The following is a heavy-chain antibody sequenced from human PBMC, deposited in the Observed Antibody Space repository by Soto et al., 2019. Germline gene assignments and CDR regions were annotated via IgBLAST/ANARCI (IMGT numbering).Heavy chain of an antibody. CDR1: GYTFTSYG. V-gene: IGHV1-18*01. CDR3: ARVRGDIVVVPAATPDYYYGMDV. J-gene: IGHJ6*02. CDR2: ISAYNGNT. Sequence: QVQLVQSGAEVKKPGASVKVSCKASGYTFTSYGSSWVRQAPGQGLEWIGWISAYNGNTNYAQTRQGRVTMTTDTSTSTAYMELRSLRSDDTAVYYCARVRGDIVVVPAATPDYYYGMDVWGQGTTVTVSS. D-gene: IGHD2-2*01.